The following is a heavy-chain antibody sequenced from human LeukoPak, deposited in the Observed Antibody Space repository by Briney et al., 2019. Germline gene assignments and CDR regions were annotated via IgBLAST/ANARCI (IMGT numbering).Heavy chain of an antibody. CDR1: GFTFSSYS. Sequence: GGSLRLSCAASGFTFSSYSMNWVRQAPGKGLEWVSAISGSGHNTYYADSVKGRFTISRDNAKNSLYLQMNSLRAEDTAVYYCARVWFGVWGQGTLVTVSS. J-gene: IGHJ4*02. CDR3: ARVWFGV. V-gene: IGHV3-21*01. D-gene: IGHD3-10*01. CDR2: ISGSGHNT.